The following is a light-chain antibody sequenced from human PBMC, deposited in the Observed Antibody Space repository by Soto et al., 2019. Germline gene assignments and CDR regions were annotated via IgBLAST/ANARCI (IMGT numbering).Light chain of an antibody. Sequence: QSVLTQPPSASGTPGQRVTISCSGSSSNIGSNTVNWYQQLPGTAPKLLIYSNNQRPSGVPDRFSGSKSGTSASLAISGLQYEDEADYYCAAWDDSLNGVVFGGGNKLTVL. CDR2: SNN. V-gene: IGLV1-44*01. J-gene: IGLJ2*01. CDR3: AAWDDSLNGVV. CDR1: SSNIGSNT.